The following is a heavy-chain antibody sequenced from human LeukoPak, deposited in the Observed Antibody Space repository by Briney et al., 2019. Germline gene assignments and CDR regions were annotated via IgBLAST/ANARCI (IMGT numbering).Heavy chain of an antibody. V-gene: IGHV4-38-2*02. CDR1: GYSISSGYY. CDR2: LFHNGDT. D-gene: IGHD1-26*01. Sequence: PSETLSLTCTASGYSISSGYYWGWIRQPPGKGLEWIGSLFHNGDTYYNPSLKSRVTMSVDTSKNQFSLELSSVTAADTAVYYCTRGGGGTYLPSDYWGQGTLVTVSS. J-gene: IGHJ4*02. CDR3: TRGGGGTYLPSDY.